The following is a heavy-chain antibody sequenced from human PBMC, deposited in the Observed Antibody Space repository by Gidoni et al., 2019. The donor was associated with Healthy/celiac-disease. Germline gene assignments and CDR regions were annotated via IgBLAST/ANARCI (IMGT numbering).Heavy chain of an antibody. Sequence: QVQLVQSGAEVKKPGSSVKVSCKASGGTVSSYAISWVRQAPGQGLEWMGGIIPIFGTANYAQKFQGRVTITADKSTSTAYMELSSLRSEDTAVYYCAGQGTYSSGWPRGAFDIWGQGTMVTVSS. D-gene: IGHD6-19*01. CDR2: IIPIFGTA. CDR3: AGQGTYSSGWPRGAFDI. V-gene: IGHV1-69*06. J-gene: IGHJ3*02. CDR1: GGTVSSYA.